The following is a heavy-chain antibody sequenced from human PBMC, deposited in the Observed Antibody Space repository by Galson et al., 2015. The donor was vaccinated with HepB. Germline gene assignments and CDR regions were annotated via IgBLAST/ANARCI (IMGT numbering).Heavy chain of an antibody. V-gene: IGHV1-3*01. J-gene: IGHJ4*02. CDR3: ARGTGLGPFDY. D-gene: IGHD3/OR15-3a*01. CDR2: INAGNGNT. Sequence: SVKVSCKASGYTFNSYGINWVRQAPGQGLEGMGWINAGNGNTKYSQKFQGRVTITRDTSASTAYMEMSGLRSEDTAVYYCARGTGLGPFDYWGQGSLVTVPS. CDR1: GYTFNSYG.